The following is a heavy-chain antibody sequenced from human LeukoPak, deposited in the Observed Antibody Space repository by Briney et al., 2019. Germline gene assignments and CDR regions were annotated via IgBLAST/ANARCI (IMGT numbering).Heavy chain of an antibody. Sequence: GGSLRLSCAASGFTFSTYSLNWVRQAPGRGLEWVSSITSSGSYIYYADSVKGRFTISRDNSKNTLYLQMNSLRAEDTAVYYCAKNSLRDYSNVREWGQGTLVAVSS. CDR2: ITSSGSYI. CDR1: GFTFSTYS. D-gene: IGHD4-11*01. J-gene: IGHJ1*01. V-gene: IGHV3-21*04. CDR3: AKNSLRDYSNVRE.